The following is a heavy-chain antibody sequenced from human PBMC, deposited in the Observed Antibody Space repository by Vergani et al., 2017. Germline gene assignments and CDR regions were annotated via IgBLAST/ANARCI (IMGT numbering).Heavy chain of an antibody. J-gene: IGHJ4*02. CDR2: IRSDESRR. Sequence: QVQLVESGGGVVQPLGSLRLSCAAPGFTFNSYGMHWVRQAPGKGLEWVASIRSDESRRYYGDSMEGPFTISRDNSKNTLYLQMKSLRPEDTAVYYCAKEGGGYCSGVTCYPEYWGQGTLVIVSS. D-gene: IGHD2-15*01. V-gene: IGHV3-30*02. CDR1: GFTFNSYG. CDR3: AKEGGGYCSGVTCYPEY.